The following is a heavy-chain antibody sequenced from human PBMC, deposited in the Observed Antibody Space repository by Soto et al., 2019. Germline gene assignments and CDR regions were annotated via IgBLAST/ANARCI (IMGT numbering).Heavy chain of an antibody. Sequence: ASLNVSCKASGYTFTGYYMHWVRQAPGQGLEWMGWINPNSGGTNYAQKFQGRVTISVDTAKNQFSLNLRSVTAADTAIYFCARRERYYGSPGWFDPWGQGTLVTVSS. CDR3: ARRERYYGSPGWFDP. J-gene: IGHJ5*02. V-gene: IGHV1-2*02. CDR1: GYTFTGYY. D-gene: IGHD3-10*01. CDR2: INPNSGGT.